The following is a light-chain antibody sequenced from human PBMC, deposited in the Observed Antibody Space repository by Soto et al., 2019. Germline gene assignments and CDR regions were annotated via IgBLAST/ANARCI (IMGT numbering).Light chain of an antibody. V-gene: IGKV3-11*01. CDR3: QQRFSGWT. J-gene: IGKJ1*01. CDR2: GSS. Sequence: EIVLTQSPATLSLSPGERATLSCRTSQSVSSYLAWYQQKPGQVPRLLIFGSSSRAPGIPVRFSGSGSGTDFTLTISSLEPEDFAVYYCQQRFSGWTFGQGTKVEI. CDR1: QSVSSY.